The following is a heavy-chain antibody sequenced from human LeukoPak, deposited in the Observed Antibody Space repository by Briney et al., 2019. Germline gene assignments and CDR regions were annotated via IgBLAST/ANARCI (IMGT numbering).Heavy chain of an antibody. D-gene: IGHD3-22*01. CDR3: ASRDSSGYYYEDYYYYGMDV. Sequence: GGSLRLSCAASGFTFSHYAMTWVRQGPGQGLEWVSTVSESGDSIYYADSVKGRFTISRDNSKNTLYLQMNSLRAEDTAVYYCASRDSSGYYYEDYYYYGMDVWGQGTTVTVSS. CDR2: VSESGDSI. J-gene: IGHJ6*02. V-gene: IGHV3-23*01. CDR1: GFTFSHYA.